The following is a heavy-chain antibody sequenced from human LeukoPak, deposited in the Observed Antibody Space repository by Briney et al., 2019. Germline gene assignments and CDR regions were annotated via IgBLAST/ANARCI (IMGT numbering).Heavy chain of an antibody. J-gene: IGHJ6*03. CDR3: ARTTEAHSWQTRYYSYYMDV. D-gene: IGHD6-13*01. CDR2: INHSGTT. V-gene: IGHV4-38-2*02. CDR1: GYSINSGYY. Sequence: SETLSLTCTVSGYSINSGYYWGWIRQPPGKGLEWIASINHSGTTYYNPSLASRVSISVDTSKNQFSLKLSSVTAADTAVYYCARTTEAHSWQTRYYSYYMDVWGKGTTVTVSS.